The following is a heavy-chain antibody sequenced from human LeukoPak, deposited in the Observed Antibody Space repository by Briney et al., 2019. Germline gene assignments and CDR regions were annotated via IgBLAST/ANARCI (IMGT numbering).Heavy chain of an antibody. J-gene: IGHJ3*02. CDR2: IGTGGDT. D-gene: IGHD6-19*01. V-gene: IGHV3-13*01. CDR1: GFTFISYD. CDR3: VRGRKVVYGSGVDDAFDI. Sequence: GGSLRLSCAASGFTFISYDMHWVRQATGGGLEWVSAIGTGGDTYYPGSVKGRFTISRENAKSSLYLQMNSLRAGDTAVYYCVRGRKVVYGSGVDDAFDIWGQGTMVTVSS.